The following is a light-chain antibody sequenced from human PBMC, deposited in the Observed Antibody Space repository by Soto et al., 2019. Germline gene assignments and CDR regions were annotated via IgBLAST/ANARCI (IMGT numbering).Light chain of an antibody. Sequence: EIVLTQSLGTLALSPGEGATLSCRASQSVSKYLAWYQQKPGQAPRLLIYGASSRATGIPDSFSGSGSGTDFTLTISRLEPEDFAVYYCQQYGGSPQTFRQGT. CDR2: GAS. CDR1: QSVSKY. J-gene: IGKJ1*01. CDR3: QQYGGSPQT. V-gene: IGKV3-20*01.